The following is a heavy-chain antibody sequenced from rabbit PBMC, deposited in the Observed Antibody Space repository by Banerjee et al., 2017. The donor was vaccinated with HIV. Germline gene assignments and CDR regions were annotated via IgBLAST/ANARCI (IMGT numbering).Heavy chain of an antibody. CDR2: IATGSSGFT. Sequence: QSLEESGGGLVQPEGSLTLTCTASGVSFTGSYYMCWVRQAPGKGLEWIACIATGSSGFTYYASWAKGRFTCSKASSTTVTLQMTSLTAADTATYFCARDTGTSFSTYGMDLWGPGPLVTVS. J-gene: IGHJ6*01. CDR1: GVSFTGSYY. CDR3: ARDTGTSFSTYGMDL. V-gene: IGHV1S40*01. D-gene: IGHD8-1*01.